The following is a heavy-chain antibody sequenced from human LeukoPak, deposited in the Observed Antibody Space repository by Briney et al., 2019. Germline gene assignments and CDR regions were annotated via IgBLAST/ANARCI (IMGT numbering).Heavy chain of an antibody. D-gene: IGHD4-17*01. J-gene: IGHJ4*02. CDR1: GFTFSSYW. CDR2: INSDGSST. Sequence: PGGSLRLSCAASGFTFSSYWMHWVRQAPGKGLVWVSRINSDGSSTSYADSVKGRFTISRDNAKNTLYLQMNSLRAEDTAVYYCARALNDYGDLHDLYYFDYWGQGTLVTVSS. CDR3: ARALNDYGDLHDLYYFDY. V-gene: IGHV3-74*01.